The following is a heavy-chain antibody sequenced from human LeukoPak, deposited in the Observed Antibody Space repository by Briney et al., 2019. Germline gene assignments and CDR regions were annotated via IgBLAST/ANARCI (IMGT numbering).Heavy chain of an antibody. CDR1: GGSISSGGYS. V-gene: IGHV4-30-2*01. J-gene: IGHJ3*02. Sequence: SETLSLTCAVSGGSISSGGYSWSWVRQPPGKGLEWIGYIYHSGSTYYNPSLKSRVTISVDRSKNQFSLKLSSVTAADTAVYYCARGLRLDYGDYAAQGAFDIWGQGTMVTVSS. CDR2: IYHSGST. CDR3: ARGLRLDYGDYAAQGAFDI. D-gene: IGHD4-17*01.